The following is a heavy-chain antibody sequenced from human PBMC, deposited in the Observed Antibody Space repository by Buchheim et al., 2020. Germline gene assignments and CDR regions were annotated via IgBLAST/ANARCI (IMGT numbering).Heavy chain of an antibody. CDR3: AKRMSVARTTYYFDY. V-gene: IGHV3-23*01. CDR2: IGSGGGT. Sequence: EVQLLESGGDLVQPGGSLRLSCAASGFTFSSYGMSWVRQTPEKGLEWVSTIGSGGGTYYADSVKGRFTISRDNSKNTLYLQMNSLRAEDTAVYYCAKRMSVARTTYYFDYWGQGTL. J-gene: IGHJ4*02. CDR1: GFTFSSYG. D-gene: IGHD6-6*01.